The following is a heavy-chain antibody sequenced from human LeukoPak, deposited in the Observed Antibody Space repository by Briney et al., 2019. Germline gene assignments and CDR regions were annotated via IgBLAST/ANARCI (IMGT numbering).Heavy chain of an antibody. D-gene: IGHD3-22*01. Sequence: GGSLRLSCAASGFTFSNFWMSWVRQAPGKGLEWVANIKQDGSEKYYVDSVKGRFTISRDNAKNSLYLQMNSLRAEDTAVYYCARESDSSGYAPFDYWGQGTLVTVPS. J-gene: IGHJ4*02. CDR2: IKQDGSEK. V-gene: IGHV3-7*01. CDR3: ARESDSSGYAPFDY. CDR1: GFTFSNFW.